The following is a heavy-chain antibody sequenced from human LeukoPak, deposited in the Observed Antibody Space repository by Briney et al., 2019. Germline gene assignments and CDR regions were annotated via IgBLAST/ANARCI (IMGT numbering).Heavy chain of an antibody. CDR1: AFTFTSHS. CDR2: ISSSSSYI. CDR3: ARDEVVCSSTNCYFVH. Sequence: GECLSLSCAAYAFTFTSHSMDWDRQPPGKGLEWVASISSSSSYIYYADAVKGRFTISRDNAKTSLYLQVNSLRAEATAVYYCARDEVVCSSTNCYFVHWGQGTLVTVSS. D-gene: IGHD2-2*01. V-gene: IGHV3-21*01. J-gene: IGHJ5*02.